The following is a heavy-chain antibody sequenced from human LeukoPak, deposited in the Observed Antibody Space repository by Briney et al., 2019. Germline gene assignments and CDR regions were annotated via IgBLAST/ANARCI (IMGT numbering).Heavy chain of an antibody. V-gene: IGHV4-59*01. D-gene: IGHD3-10*01. J-gene: IGHJ6*02. CDR3: ARSLWFGESFYYYYGMDV. CDR1: GGSISSYY. CDR2: IYYSGST. Sequence: SETLSLTCTVSGGSISSYYWSWIRQPPGKGLEWIGYIYYSGSTNYNPSLKSRVTISVDTSKNQFSLKLSSVTAADTAVYYCARSLWFGESFYYYYGMDVWGQGTTVTVSS.